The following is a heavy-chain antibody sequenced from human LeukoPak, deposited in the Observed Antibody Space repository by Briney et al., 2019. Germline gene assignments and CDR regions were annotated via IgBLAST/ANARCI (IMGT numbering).Heavy chain of an antibody. CDR3: ARADMDDYDILTGPDAFDI. CDR2: IIPILGIA. D-gene: IGHD3-9*01. J-gene: IGHJ3*02. V-gene: IGHV1-69*04. CDR1: GGTFSSYA. Sequence: ASVKVSCKASGGTFSSYAISWLRQAPGQGLEWMGRIIPILGIANYAQKFQGRVTITADKSTSTAYMELSSLRSEDTAVYYCARADMDDYDILTGPDAFDIWGQGTMVTVSS.